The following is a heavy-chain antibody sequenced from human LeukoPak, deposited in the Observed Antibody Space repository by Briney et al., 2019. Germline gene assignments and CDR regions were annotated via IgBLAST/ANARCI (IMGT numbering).Heavy chain of an antibody. CDR2: INPNSGGT. V-gene: IGHV1-2*02. CDR3: ARPLLWWPQVGYFDY. D-gene: IGHD4/OR15-4a*01. CDR1: GYTFTGYY. Sequence: ASVKVSCKASGYTFTGYYMHWVRQAPGQGLEWMGWINPNSGGTNYAQKFQGRVTMTRDTSISTAYMELSRLRSDDTAVYYCARPLLWWPQVGYFDYWGQGTLVTVFS. J-gene: IGHJ4*02.